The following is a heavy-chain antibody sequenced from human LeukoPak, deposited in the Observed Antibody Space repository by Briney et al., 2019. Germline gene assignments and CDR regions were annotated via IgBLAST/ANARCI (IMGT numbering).Heavy chain of an antibody. V-gene: IGHV3-30-3*01. CDR2: ISYDGSNK. J-gene: IGHJ4*02. CDR3: ARGGQQLADY. D-gene: IGHD6-13*01. Sequence: GRSLRLSCAASGFTFSNYAMHCVRQAPGMGLEWVALISYDGSNKYYADSVEGRFTISRDNSKNALYLQMNSLRPEDTAVYYCARGGQQLADYWGQGTLVTVSS. CDR1: GFTFSNYA.